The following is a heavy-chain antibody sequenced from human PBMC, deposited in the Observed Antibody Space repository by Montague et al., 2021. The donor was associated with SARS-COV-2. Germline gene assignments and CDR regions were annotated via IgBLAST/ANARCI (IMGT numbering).Heavy chain of an antibody. CDR1: GGSISSYY. CDR2: IYTSGTT. CDR3: AGGSGIINFYNSGMDV. V-gene: IGHV4-4*07. J-gene: IGHJ6*02. D-gene: IGHD3-10*01. Sequence: SETLSLTCTVSGGSISSYYWSWIRQPAGKGLEWIGRIYTSGTTNYNPSLKSRVTMSVDTSKNQFSLKLSSVAAADTAVYYGAGGSGIINFYNSGMDVWGQGTTVTVSS.